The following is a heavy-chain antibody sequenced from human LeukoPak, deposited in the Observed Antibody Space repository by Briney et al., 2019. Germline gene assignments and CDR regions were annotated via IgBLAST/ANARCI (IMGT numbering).Heavy chain of an antibody. V-gene: IGHV1-58*01. CDR1: GFTFTSSS. Sequence: GTSVKVFCNTSGFTFTSSSLKWGRQARGQRLEWIGWIVVGSGNTNYAQKFQERVTITRDMSTSTAYMELSSLRSEDTAVYYCVTEISALQRLDFYYWGPVTLVTVSS. D-gene: IGHD6-25*01. CDR3: VTEISALQRLDFYY. J-gene: IGHJ4*02. CDR2: IVVGSGNT.